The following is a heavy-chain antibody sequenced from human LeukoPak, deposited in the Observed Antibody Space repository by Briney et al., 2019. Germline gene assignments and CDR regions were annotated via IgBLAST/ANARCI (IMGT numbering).Heavy chain of an antibody. CDR3: AKDEVFNRLGNYLRTDAFDI. D-gene: IGHD1-7*01. V-gene: IGHV3-23*01. J-gene: IGHJ3*02. Sequence: GGSLRLSCAASGFTFSSYATSWVRQGPGKGLEWVSGITGSGGSTNYADSVKGRFTISRDNSKNTLYLQMNSLRAEDTAVYYCAKDEVFNRLGNYLRTDAFDIWGQGTMVTVSS. CDR2: ITGSGGST. CDR1: GFTFSSYA.